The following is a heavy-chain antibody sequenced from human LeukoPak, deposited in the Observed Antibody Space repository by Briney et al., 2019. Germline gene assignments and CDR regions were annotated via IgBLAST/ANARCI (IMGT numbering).Heavy chain of an antibody. J-gene: IGHJ6*02. V-gene: IGHV1-2*02. CDR3: AGLYNWNHQDYDAMDV. CDR2: INPNSGGT. Sequence: ASVKVSCKASGYTFTGYYMHCVRQAPGQGLEWMGWINPNSGGTNYAQKFQGRVTMTRDTSISTAYMELSRLRSDDTAVYYCAGLYNWNHQDYDAMDVWGQGTTVTVSS. CDR1: GYTFTGYY. D-gene: IGHD1-20*01.